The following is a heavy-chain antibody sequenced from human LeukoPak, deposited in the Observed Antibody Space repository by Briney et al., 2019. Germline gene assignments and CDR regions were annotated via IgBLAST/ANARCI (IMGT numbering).Heavy chain of an antibody. CDR2: ISGSGGST. J-gene: IGHJ4*02. CDR1: GFTFSSYA. Sequence: PGGSLRVSCAASGFTFSSYAMSWVRQAPGKGLEWVSAISGSGGSTYYADSVKGRFTISRDNSKNTLYLQMNSLRAEDTAVYYCARRRYSGSFFDYWGQGTLVTVSS. CDR3: ARRRYSGSFFDY. D-gene: IGHD1-26*01. V-gene: IGHV3-23*01.